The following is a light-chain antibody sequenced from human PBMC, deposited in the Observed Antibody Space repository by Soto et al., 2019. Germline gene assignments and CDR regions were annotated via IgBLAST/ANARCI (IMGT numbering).Light chain of an antibody. V-gene: IGKV1-39*01. J-gene: IGKJ4*02. CDR3: QKSYRCIHT. CDR2: AAS. Sequence: DIQMTQSPSSLSASVGDRVTITCRASQSISSYLNWYQQKPGKAPKVLIYAASSLQSGVPSRFSGIGSGTEFTPSIRSPQLEDFATYYCQKSYRCIHTLGGRITVDIK. CDR1: QSISSY.